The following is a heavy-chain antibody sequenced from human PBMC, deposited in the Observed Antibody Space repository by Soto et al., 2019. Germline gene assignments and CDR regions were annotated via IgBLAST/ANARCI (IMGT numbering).Heavy chain of an antibody. D-gene: IGHD6-6*01. CDR2: INSDGSST. Sequence: LRLSCAASVFTFSSYWMHWVRQAPGKGLVWVSRINSDGSSTSYADSVKGRFTISRDNAKNTLYLQMNSLRAEDTAVYYCARDQGSSDAFDIWGQGTMVTVSS. J-gene: IGHJ3*02. CDR3: ARDQGSSDAFDI. V-gene: IGHV3-74*01. CDR1: VFTFSSYW.